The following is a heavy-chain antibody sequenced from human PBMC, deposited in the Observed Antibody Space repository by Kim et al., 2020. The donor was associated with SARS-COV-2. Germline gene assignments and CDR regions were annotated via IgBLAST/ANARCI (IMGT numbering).Heavy chain of an antibody. D-gene: IGHD1-7*01. J-gene: IGHJ4*02. Sequence: GGSLRLSCSASGFTFTNYAMTWVRQAPGKGLEWVSTISDSGDGTYYADSVKGRFTISRDNSMDTLYPQMNSLRAEDTAAYYCVDWNSPYWGQGTLVTVYS. CDR3: VDWNSPY. CDR1: GFTFTNYA. CDR2: ISDSGDGT. V-gene: IGHV3-23*01.